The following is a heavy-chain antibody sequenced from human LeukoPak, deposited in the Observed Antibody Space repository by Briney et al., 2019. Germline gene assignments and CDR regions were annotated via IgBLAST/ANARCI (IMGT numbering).Heavy chain of an antibody. CDR3: ARGLHSLPRSTLDY. CDR2: IKHDGSDK. D-gene: IGHD2-2*01. V-gene: IGHV3-7*01. J-gene: IGHJ4*02. Sequence: GGPLSLSCAAPGFTFSSYWMSWVRQAPGKGLEWGANIKHDGSDKNYADSVKGRFTTSRDNAKNSWYPQMNSLRAEDTAVYYCARGLHSLPRSTLDYWGQGTLVTVSS. CDR1: GFTFSSYW.